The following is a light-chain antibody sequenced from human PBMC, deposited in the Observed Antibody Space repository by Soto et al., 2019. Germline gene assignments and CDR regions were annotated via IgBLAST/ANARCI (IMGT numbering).Light chain of an antibody. Sequence: EIVMTQSPATLSLSPGERATLSCRASQSVGSNLAWYQQKPGQAPRLLIYGASTRATGIPARFSGSGSGTEFTLTISSLQSEDFAVYYCQQYNNWPPYTFGQGTKLEIK. CDR1: QSVGSN. CDR2: GAS. CDR3: QQYNNWPPYT. J-gene: IGKJ2*01. V-gene: IGKV3-15*01.